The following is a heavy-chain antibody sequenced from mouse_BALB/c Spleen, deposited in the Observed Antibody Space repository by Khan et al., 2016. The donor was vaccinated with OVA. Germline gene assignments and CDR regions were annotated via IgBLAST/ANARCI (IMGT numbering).Heavy chain of an antibody. CDR1: GFTFSDYG. CDR2: ISDLAYTI. D-gene: IGHD1-2*01. CDR3: ARGGGTAPFAY. Sequence: EVELVESGGGLVQPGGSRKLSCAASGFTFSDYGMAWVRQALGKGPEWVAFISDLAYTIYYGDAVTGRFTIPRENAKNTLYLEMSSLRSEDTAIYYCARGGGTAPFAYWGLGTLVTVSA. V-gene: IGHV5-15*02. J-gene: IGHJ3*01.